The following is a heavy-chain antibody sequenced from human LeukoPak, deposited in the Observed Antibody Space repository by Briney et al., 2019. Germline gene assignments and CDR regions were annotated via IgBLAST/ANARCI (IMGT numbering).Heavy chain of an antibody. CDR1: GYTFTIYA. CDR2: INAGNGNT. CDR3: AREGLLLERAFDI. V-gene: IGHV1-3*01. D-gene: IGHD1-26*01. Sequence: VSVKVSCKASGYTFTIYAMHWVRQAPGQRLEWMGWINAGNGNTKYSQKFQGRVTITRDTSASTAYMELSSLRSEDTAVYYCAREGLLLERAFDIWGQGTMVTVSS. J-gene: IGHJ3*02.